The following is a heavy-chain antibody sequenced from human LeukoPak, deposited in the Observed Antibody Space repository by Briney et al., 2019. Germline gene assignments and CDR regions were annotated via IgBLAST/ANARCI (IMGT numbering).Heavy chain of an antibody. CDR3: ARDRRESSKPNDAFDI. V-gene: IGHV4-59*01. CDR1: GGSISSYY. Sequence: PSETLSLTCSVSGGSISSYYWSWIRQPPGKGLEWIGYIYYTGSTNYNPSLESRVTISIDTSKKQLSLKLRSVTAADTAVYSCARDRRESSKPNDAFDIWGQGTMVTVSS. D-gene: IGHD4-11*01. CDR2: IYYTGST. J-gene: IGHJ3*02.